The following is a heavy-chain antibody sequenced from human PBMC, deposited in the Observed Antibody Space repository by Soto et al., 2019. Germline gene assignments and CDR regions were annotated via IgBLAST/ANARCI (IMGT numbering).Heavy chain of an antibody. CDR3: AKGKRYCSSTSCYAGNWFDP. Sequence: PGGSLRLSCTASGFTFSSYGMHWVRQAPGKGLEWVAVISYDGSNKYYAGSVKGRFTISRDNSKNTLYLQMNSLRAEDTAVYYCAKGKRYCSSTSCYAGNWFDPWGQGTLVTVSS. V-gene: IGHV3-30*18. D-gene: IGHD2-2*01. CDR1: GFTFSSYG. J-gene: IGHJ5*02. CDR2: ISYDGSNK.